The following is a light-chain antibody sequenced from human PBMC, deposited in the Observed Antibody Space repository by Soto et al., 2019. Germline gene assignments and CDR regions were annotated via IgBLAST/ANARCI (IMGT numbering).Light chain of an antibody. CDR2: EGG. CDR1: SSDVRSYKF. CDR3: CSYTGSSSWV. J-gene: IGLJ3*02. V-gene: IGLV2-23*01. Sequence: QSVLTQPASVSGSPGQSITISCTGTSSDVRSYKFVSWYQQHPGKATKFIIYEGGKRPSGVSDRFSGSKSGKPASLTISGLQDEDEADYYCCSYTGSSSWVSGGGTKLTVL.